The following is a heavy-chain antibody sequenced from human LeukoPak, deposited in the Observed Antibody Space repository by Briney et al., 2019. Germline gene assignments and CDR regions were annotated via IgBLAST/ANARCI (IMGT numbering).Heavy chain of an antibody. Sequence: GSLRLSCAASGFNFNDYAMHWVRQPPGKGLEWIGYIYYSGSTNYNPSLKSRVTISLDTSKNQFSLQLSSVTAADTAVYYCARVSSSTVTRASFDYWGQGTLVTVSS. CDR1: GFNFNDYA. J-gene: IGHJ4*02. D-gene: IGHD4-17*01. CDR2: IYYSGST. V-gene: IGHV4-59*01. CDR3: ARVSSSTVTRASFDY.